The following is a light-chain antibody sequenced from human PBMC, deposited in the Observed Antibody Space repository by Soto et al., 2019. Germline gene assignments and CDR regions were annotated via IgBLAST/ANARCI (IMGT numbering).Light chain of an antibody. Sequence: DIQMTQSPSSVSASVGDRVTITCQASQNISLYLNWYQQRPGRAPKLLIYDASTLETGVPSRFSGSGSGTDFTFSISNLQPEDIGTYYCQHYENLPFTFGPGAKVAI. CDR3: QHYENLPFT. J-gene: IGKJ3*01. V-gene: IGKV1-33*01. CDR2: DAS. CDR1: QNISLY.